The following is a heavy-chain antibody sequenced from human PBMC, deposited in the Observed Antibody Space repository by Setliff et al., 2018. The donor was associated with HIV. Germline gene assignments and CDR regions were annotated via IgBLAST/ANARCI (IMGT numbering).Heavy chain of an antibody. Sequence: SETLSLTCTVSGGSISTYYWSWIRQAPGRGLEWIGYIYHTGRTNYNPSLKSRVTMSLDSSKKQFSLKLSSVTAADTAVYFCARDVGGFTVFAVPRGGFDPWGQGTLVTVSS. V-gene: IGHV4-59*01. CDR2: IYHTGRT. D-gene: IGHD3-3*01. CDR3: ARDVGGFTVFAVPRGGFDP. CDR1: GGSISTYY. J-gene: IGHJ5*02.